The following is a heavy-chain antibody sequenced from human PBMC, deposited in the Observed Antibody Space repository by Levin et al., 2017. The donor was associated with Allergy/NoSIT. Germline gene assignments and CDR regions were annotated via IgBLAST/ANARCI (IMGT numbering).Heavy chain of an antibody. V-gene: IGHV3-23*01. Sequence: GGSLRLSCAASGFTFSTYAMSWVRQAPGKGLQWVSGINDGGSYTYYEESVKGRFTISRDNSKNTLYLQMISLRAEDTALYYCAKYVAAAHGGGDYFDHWGQGTLVTVSS. CDR3: AKYVAAAHGGGDYFDH. CDR1: GFTFSTYA. J-gene: IGHJ4*02. CDR2: INDGGSYT. D-gene: IGHD2-21*01.